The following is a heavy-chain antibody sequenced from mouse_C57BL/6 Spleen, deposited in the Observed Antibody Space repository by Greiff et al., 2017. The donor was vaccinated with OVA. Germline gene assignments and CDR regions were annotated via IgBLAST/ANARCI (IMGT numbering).Heavy chain of an antibody. V-gene: IGHV1-50*01. D-gene: IGHD4-1*01. CDR2: IDPSDSYT. CDR1: GYTFTSYW. CDR3: ARRELGGWYFDV. Sequence: QVQLQQSGAELVKPGASVKLSCKASGYTFTSYWMQWVKQRPGQGLEWIGEIDPSDSYTNYNQKFKGKATLTVDTSSSTAYMQLSSLTSEDSAVYYCARRELGGWYFDVWGTGTTVTVSS. J-gene: IGHJ1*03.